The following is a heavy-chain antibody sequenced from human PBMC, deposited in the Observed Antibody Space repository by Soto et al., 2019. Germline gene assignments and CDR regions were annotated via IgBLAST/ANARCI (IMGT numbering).Heavy chain of an antibody. J-gene: IGHJ4*02. V-gene: IGHV3-23*01. CDR1: GFTFSNYA. Sequence: EVQLLESGGGLVQPGGSLRLSCAASGFTFSNYAMYWVRLAPGRGLEWVPTIVSSGGGTYYAGSVQGRFSISRDDSKITLYLHMNSLRAEDTAVYFCASTVPLCYGDPSDFDFWGQGTRVAVSS. CDR2: IVSSGGGT. D-gene: IGHD4-17*01. CDR3: ASTVPLCYGDPSDFDF.